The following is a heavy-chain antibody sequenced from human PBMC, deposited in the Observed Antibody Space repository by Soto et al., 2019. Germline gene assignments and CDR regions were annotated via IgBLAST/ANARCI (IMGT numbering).Heavy chain of an antibody. Sequence: GGSLRLSCAASGFTFDDYAMHWVRQAPGKGLEWVSLISWDGGSTYYADSVKGRFTISRDNSKNTLYLQMNSLRAEDTAVYYCAKDWYGDSSSWFLPGGAFDIWGQGTMVTVS. J-gene: IGHJ3*02. CDR3: AKDWYGDSSSWFLPGGAFDI. CDR2: ISWDGGST. D-gene: IGHD6-13*01. V-gene: IGHV3-43D*04. CDR1: GFTFDDYA.